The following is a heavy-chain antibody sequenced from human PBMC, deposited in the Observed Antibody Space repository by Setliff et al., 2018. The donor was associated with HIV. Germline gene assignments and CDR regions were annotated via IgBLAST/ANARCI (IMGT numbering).Heavy chain of an antibody. CDR1: GYSISSGYY. CDR2: IYHSGNT. J-gene: IGHJ6*02. D-gene: IGHD2-21*02. CDR3: ARPRLHNYYYYGMDV. Sequence: SETLSLTCTVSGYSISSGYYWGWIRQPPGKGPEWIGSIYHSGNTYYNPSLKSRVTISVDTSTNQFSLKLSSVTAADTAVYYCARPRLHNYYYYGMDVWGQGTTVTVSS. V-gene: IGHV4-38-2*02.